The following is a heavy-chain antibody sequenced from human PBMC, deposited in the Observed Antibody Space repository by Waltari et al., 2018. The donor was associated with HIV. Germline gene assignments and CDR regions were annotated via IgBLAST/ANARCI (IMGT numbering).Heavy chain of an antibody. D-gene: IGHD3-10*01. CDR3: ARGKRMGDYYGSGSYYKGNPPFDY. J-gene: IGHJ4*02. CDR2: IYYSGST. V-gene: IGHV4-31*03. CDR1: GGSISSGGYY. Sequence: QVQLQESGPGLVKPSQTLSLTCTVSGGSISSGGYYWSWIRQHPGKGLEWIGYIYYSGSTYYNPSLKSRVTISVDTSKNQFSLKLSSVTAADTAVYYCARGKRMGDYYGSGSYYKGNPPFDYWGQGTLVTVSS.